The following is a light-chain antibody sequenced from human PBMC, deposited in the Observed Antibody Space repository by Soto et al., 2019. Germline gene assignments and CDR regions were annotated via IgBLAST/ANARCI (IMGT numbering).Light chain of an antibody. CDR2: WAS. CDR3: QQYFNAPRT. J-gene: IGKJ1*01. V-gene: IGKV4-1*01. CDR1: QSILYRSNIKNY. Sequence: DIVMTQSPDSLAVSLGERATINCKSSQSILYRSNIKNYLAWYRHKPGQPPELLIYWASTRESGVSDRFSGSGSGTDFTLTISSLQAGDVAVYYCQQYFNAPRTFGQGTKVEIK.